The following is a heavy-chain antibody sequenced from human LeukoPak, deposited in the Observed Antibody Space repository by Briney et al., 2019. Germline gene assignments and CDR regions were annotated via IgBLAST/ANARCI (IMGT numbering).Heavy chain of an antibody. V-gene: IGHV3-21*01. CDR2: ISGGSGYI. J-gene: IGHJ4*02. Sequence: GGSLRLSCAASGFTFSSYSMNWVRQAPGKGLEWVSYISGGSGYIYYADSVKGRFTISRDNAKNSLYLQMNSLRAEDTAVYYCARAIAVAEGYWGKGTLVTVSS. CDR3: ARAIAVAEGY. CDR1: GFTFSSYS. D-gene: IGHD6-19*01.